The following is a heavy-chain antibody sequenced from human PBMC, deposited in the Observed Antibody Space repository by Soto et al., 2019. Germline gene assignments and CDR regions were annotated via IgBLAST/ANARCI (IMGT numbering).Heavy chain of an antibody. CDR1: GYTFTGYY. Sequence: GASVKVSCKASGYTFTGYYMHWVRQAPAQGLEWMGWINPNSGGTNYAQKFQGWVTMTRDTSISTAYMELSRLRSDDTAVYYCARAMYFYDSSGYYGFFDYWGQALLVYVS. V-gene: IGHV1-2*04. D-gene: IGHD3-22*01. J-gene: IGHJ4*02. CDR2: INPNSGGT. CDR3: ARAMYFYDSSGYYGFFDY.